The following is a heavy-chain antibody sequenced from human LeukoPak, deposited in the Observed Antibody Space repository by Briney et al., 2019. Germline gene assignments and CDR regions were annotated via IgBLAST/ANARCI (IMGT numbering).Heavy chain of an antibody. CDR3: ARRSGSYYMGPYYYYMDV. CDR1: GGSFSGYY. V-gene: IGHV4-34*01. D-gene: IGHD3-10*01. J-gene: IGHJ6*03. CDR2: INHSGST. Sequence: PSQTLSLTCAVYGGSFSGYYWSWIRQPPGKGLEWIGEINHSGSTNYNPSLKSRVTISVDTSKNQFSLKLSSVTAVDTAVYYCARRSGSYYMGPYYYYMDVWGKGTTVTISS.